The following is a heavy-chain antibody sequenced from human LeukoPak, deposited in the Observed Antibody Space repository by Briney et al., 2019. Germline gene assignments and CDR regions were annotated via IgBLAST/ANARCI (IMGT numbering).Heavy chain of an antibody. J-gene: IGHJ6*03. V-gene: IGHV1-2*02. CDR1: GYTFTGYY. Sequence: ASVKVSCKASGYTFTGYYMHWVRQAPGQGLEWMGWINPNSGGTNYAQKFQGRVTMTRDTSTSTVYMELSSLRSEDTAVYYCARDGVLRFLEWLSPTYYYYMDVWGKGTTVTVSS. CDR2: INPNSGGT. D-gene: IGHD3-3*01. CDR3: ARDGVLRFLEWLSPTYYYYMDV.